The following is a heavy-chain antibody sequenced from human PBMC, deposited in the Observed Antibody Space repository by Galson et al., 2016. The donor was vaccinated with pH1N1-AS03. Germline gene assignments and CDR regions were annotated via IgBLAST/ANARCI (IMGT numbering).Heavy chain of an antibody. Sequence: SLRLSCAASGFTVSSSHMNWVRQAPGKGLEWVSIIYSGGTTYYADSVKGRFIVSRDNSKNTLYLQMNSLRAEDTAVYYCVRDFRWGGNSGYWGQGTRVTVSS. V-gene: IGHV3-66*01. CDR2: IYSGGTT. CDR1: GFTVSSSH. D-gene: IGHD4-23*01. J-gene: IGHJ4*02. CDR3: VRDFRWGGNSGY.